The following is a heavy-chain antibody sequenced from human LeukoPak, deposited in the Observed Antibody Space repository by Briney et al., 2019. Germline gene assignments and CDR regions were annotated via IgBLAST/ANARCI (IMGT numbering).Heavy chain of an antibody. CDR1: GGSISSYY. J-gene: IGHJ5*02. V-gene: IGHV4-4*09. CDR3: GRYSGYDCWFDP. Sequence: SETLSLTCTVSGGSISSYYWSWIRQPPGKGLEWIGYIYTSGSTNYNPSLKSRVTISVDTSKNQFSLKLSSVTAADTAVYYCGRYSGYDCWFDPWGQGTLVTVSS. CDR2: IYTSGST. D-gene: IGHD5-12*01.